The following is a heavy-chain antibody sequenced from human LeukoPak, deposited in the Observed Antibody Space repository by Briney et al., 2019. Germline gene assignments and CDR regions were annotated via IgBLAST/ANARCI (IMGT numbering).Heavy chain of an antibody. V-gene: IGHV3-30-3*01. CDR1: GFTFSSYA. CDR3: ARDRSFYYDSSGPGDY. D-gene: IGHD3-22*01. Sequence: PGGSLRLSCAASGFTFSSYAMHWVRQAPGKGLEWVAVISYDGSNKYYADSVKGRFTISRDYSKDTLYLQMNSLRAEDTAVYYCARDRSFYYDSSGPGDYWGQGTLVTVSS. J-gene: IGHJ4*02. CDR2: ISYDGSNK.